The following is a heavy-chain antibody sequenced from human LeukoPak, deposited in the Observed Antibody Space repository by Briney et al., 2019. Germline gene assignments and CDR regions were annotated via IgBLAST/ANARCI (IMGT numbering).Heavy chain of an antibody. CDR3: ARGAGSYGDYSLWLGY. J-gene: IGHJ4*02. D-gene: IGHD4-17*01. CDR1: VYTFSHYG. V-gene: IGHV1-18*01. CDR2: VSAYNGNK. Sequence: ASVNVSCKASVYTFSHYGFSWVRQAPGQGLEWMGWVSAYNGNKIYAQRFQGRVTMTTDTYTSTAYMELRSLRTDDTAVYYCARGAGSYGDYSLWLGYWGQGTLVSVFS.